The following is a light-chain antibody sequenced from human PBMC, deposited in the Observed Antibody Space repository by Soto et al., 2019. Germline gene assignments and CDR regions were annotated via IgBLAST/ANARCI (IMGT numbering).Light chain of an antibody. CDR1: SSDVGGYNY. CDR2: DVS. J-gene: IGLJ1*01. Sequence: QSALTQPASVSGSPGQSITISCTGTSSDVGGYNYVSWFQQHPGKAPKLMISDVSNRPSGVSNRFSGSKSGNTASLTISGLQAEDEADYYCLSYTTRSNAYVFGTGTKVTVL. V-gene: IGLV2-14*01. CDR3: LSYTTRSNAYV.